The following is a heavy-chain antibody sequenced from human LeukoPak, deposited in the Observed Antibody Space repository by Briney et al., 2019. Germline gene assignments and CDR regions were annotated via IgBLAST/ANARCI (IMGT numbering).Heavy chain of an antibody. CDR2: ISRSASNI. CDR1: GFSFSSYT. D-gene: IGHD3-16*01. V-gene: IGHV3-21*01. J-gene: IGHJ4*02. Sequence: GGSLRLSCVASGFSFSSYTMNWVRQAPGKGLEWVSSISRSASNIYYADSVKGRFTISRDNAKNPFYLQMNSLRAEDTAVFYCARDPEGFGATYFDYWGQGTLVTVSS. CDR3: ARDPEGFGATYFDY.